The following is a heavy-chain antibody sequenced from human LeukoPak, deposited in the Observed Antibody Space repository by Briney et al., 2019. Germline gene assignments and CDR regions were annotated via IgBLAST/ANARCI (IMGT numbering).Heavy chain of an antibody. V-gene: IGHV7-4-1*02. CDR2: INTNTGNP. J-gene: IGHJ6*03. CDR1: GYTFTSYA. Sequence: ASVKVSCKASGYTFTSYAMNWVRQAPGQGLEWMGWINTNTGNPTYAQGFTGRFVFSLDTSVSTAYLQISSLKAEDTAVYYCARGHPYYDFWSGYFDAVAYCYYYMDVWGKGTTVTVSS. D-gene: IGHD3-3*01. CDR3: ARGHPYYDFWSGYFDAVAYCYYYMDV.